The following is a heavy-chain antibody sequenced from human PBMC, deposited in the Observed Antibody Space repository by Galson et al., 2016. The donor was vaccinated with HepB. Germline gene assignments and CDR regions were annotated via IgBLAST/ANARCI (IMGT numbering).Heavy chain of an antibody. J-gene: IGHJ4*02. V-gene: IGHV3-7*01. CDR1: GFNFGDSW. CDR2: IRTDGNVQ. CDR3: ARVRDGDPSDL. D-gene: IGHD5-24*01. Sequence: SLRLSCAASGFNFGDSWVTWVRQAPGKGLEWVANIRTDGNVQQYVDSVKGRFTISRDNAKNSVYLQINSLRPEDTAIYFCARVRDGDPSDLWGQGTLVTVSS.